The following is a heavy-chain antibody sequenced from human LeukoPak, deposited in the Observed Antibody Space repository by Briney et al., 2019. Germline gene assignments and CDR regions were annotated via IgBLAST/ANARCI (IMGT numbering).Heavy chain of an antibody. J-gene: IGHJ6*02. CDR2: INHSGST. CDR3: VRMRSIAAAGTRYYGMDV. CDR1: GGSFSGYY. D-gene: IGHD6-13*01. V-gene: IGHV4-34*01. Sequence: SETLSLTCAVYGGSFSGYYWSWIRQPPGKGLEWIGEINHSGSTNYNPSLKSRVTISVDTSKNQFSLKLSSVTAADTAVYYCVRMRSIAAAGTRYYGMDVWGQGTTVTVSS.